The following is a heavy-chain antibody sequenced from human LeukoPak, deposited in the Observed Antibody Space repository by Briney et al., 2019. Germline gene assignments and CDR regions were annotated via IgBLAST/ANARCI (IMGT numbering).Heavy chain of an antibody. CDR2: ISAYNGNT. V-gene: IGHV1-18*01. D-gene: IGHD3-3*01. J-gene: IGHJ6*03. CDR3: ARARFLEWLSAGSDYYYYMDV. CDR1: GYTFTSYG. Sequence: VASVKVSCKASGYTFTSYGISWVRQAPGQGLEWMGWISAYNGNTNYAQKLQGRVTMTTDTSTSTAYMELRSLRSDDTAVYYCARARFLEWLSAGSDYYYYMDVWGKGTTVTVSS.